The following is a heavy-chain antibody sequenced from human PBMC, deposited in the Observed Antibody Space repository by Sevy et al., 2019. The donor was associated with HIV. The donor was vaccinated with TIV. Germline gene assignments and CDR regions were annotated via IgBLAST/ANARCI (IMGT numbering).Heavy chain of an antibody. D-gene: IGHD3-22*01. CDR2: ISAYNGNT. CDR1: GYTFTSYG. CDR3: ARTPYYYDSSGYWYFDL. J-gene: IGHJ2*01. Sequence: GASVKVSCKASGYTFTSYGISWVRQAPGQGLEWMGWISAYNGNTNYAQKLQGRVTMTTDTSTSTAYMELRSLRSDDTAVYYCARTPYYYDSSGYWYFDLWGRGTLVTVSS. V-gene: IGHV1-18*04.